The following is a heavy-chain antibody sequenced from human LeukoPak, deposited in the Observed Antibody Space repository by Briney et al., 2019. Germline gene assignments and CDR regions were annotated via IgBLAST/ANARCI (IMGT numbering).Heavy chain of an antibody. CDR1: GGSFSGYY. J-gene: IGHJ4*02. CDR3: ARDHPIAYYFDY. V-gene: IGHV4-4*07. D-gene: IGHD3-22*01. CDR2: IYTSGST. Sequence: PSETLSLTCAVYGGSFSGYYWSWIRQPAGKGLEWVGRIYTSGSTNYNPSLKSRVTMSVDTSKNQFSLKLSSVTAADTAVYYCARDHPIAYYFDYWGQGTLVTVSS.